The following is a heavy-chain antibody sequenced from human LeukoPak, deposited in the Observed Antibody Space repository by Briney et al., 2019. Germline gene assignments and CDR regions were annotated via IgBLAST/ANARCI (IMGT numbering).Heavy chain of an antibody. Sequence: GGSLRLSCAASGFTLSSFSMHWVRQSPGRGLEYVSAINYKGGTTYYADSVKGRFTISRDNSKNTLYLQMNSLRAEDTAVYYCYYDILTGYHPNPYYYYYMDVWGKGSTVTVSS. V-gene: IGHV3-64*02. CDR2: INYKGGTT. D-gene: IGHD3-9*01. J-gene: IGHJ6*03. CDR3: YYDILTGYHPNPYYYYYMDV. CDR1: GFTLSSFS.